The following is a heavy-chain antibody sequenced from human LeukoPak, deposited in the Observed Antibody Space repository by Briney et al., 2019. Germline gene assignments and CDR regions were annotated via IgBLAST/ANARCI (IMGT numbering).Heavy chain of an antibody. J-gene: IGHJ4*02. V-gene: IGHV3-21*03. CDR1: GFTFRGYS. CDR3: ARTAGHYFDY. CDR2: ITSTSDDM. Sequence: GGSLRLSCAASGFTFRGYSMNWVRQFPGKGLEWVSFITSTSDDMLYADSVKGRFTISRDNAKNTLYLQMNSLRAEDTAVYFCARTAGHYFDYRGQGSLLTVSS. D-gene: IGHD2-21*02.